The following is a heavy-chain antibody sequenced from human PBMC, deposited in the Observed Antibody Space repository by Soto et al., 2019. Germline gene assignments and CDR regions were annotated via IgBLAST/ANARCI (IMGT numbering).Heavy chain of an antibody. V-gene: IGHV3-30*03. D-gene: IGHD2-2*01. CDR2: ISYDGSNK. CDR1: GFTFSSYG. CDR3: TALGFCSSASCSPAY. Sequence: GGSLRLSCAASGFTFSSYGMHWVRQAPGKGLEWVAVISYDGSNKYYADSVKGRFTISRDNSKNTLYLQMNSLRAEDTAVYYCTALGFCSSASCSPAYWGQGTLVTVSS. J-gene: IGHJ4*02.